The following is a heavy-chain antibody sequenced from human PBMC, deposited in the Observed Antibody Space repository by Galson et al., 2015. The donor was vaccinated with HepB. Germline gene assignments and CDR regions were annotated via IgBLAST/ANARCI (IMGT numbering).Heavy chain of an antibody. D-gene: IGHD5-18*01. CDR1: GASVSSSLYY. J-gene: IGHJ4*02. CDR2: IYYTGNT. V-gene: IGHV4-39*07. Sequence: LSLTCTVSGASVSSSLYYWVWIRQPPEKGLEWIGSIYYTGNTYYKSSLKSRVTISLDMSKNQFSLKVNSVTAADTAVYYCARAAGDSSTYANDYWGQGTLVTVSS. CDR3: ARAAGDSSTYANDY.